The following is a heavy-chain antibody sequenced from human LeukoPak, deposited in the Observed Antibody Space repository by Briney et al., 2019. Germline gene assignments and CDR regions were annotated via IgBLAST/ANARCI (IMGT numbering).Heavy chain of an antibody. J-gene: IGHJ1*01. Sequence: SVKVSCKASGGTFSSYAISWVRQAPGQGLEWMGGIIPIFGTANYAQKFQGRVTITADESTSTAYMELSSLRSEDTAVYYCARVRHLEWSLELYFQHWGQGTLVTVSS. D-gene: IGHD3-3*01. V-gene: IGHV1-69*13. CDR1: GGTFSSYA. CDR2: IIPIFGTA. CDR3: ARVRHLEWSLELYFQH.